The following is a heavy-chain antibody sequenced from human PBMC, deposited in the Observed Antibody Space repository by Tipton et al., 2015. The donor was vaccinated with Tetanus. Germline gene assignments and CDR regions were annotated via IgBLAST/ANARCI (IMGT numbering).Heavy chain of an antibody. CDR2: VNYVGST. CDR3: VASVVRWFDP. V-gene: IGHV4-34*01. D-gene: IGHD6-13*01. J-gene: IGHJ5*02. Sequence: TLSLTCAVHGGSFSDYFWSWLRQSPGKGLEWIGEVNYVGSTNYNPSLKSRVTMSVDASKKQLSLKLTSVTAADTAVYHCVASVVRWFDPWGQGTLVTVSS. CDR1: GGSFSDYF.